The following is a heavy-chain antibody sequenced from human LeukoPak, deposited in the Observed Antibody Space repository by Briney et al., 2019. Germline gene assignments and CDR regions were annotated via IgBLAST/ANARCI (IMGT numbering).Heavy chain of an antibody. D-gene: IGHD6-13*01. Sequence: GGSLRLSCAASGFTFSSYSVNWVRQAPGKGLEWVSYISSSSSTIYYADSVKGRFTISRDNAKNSLYLQMNSLRAEDTAVYYCARSPGGSSWYGNYCGQRTLVTVSS. J-gene: IGHJ4*02. V-gene: IGHV3-48*01. CDR2: ISSSSSTI. CDR1: GFTFSSYS. CDR3: ARSPGGSSWYGNY.